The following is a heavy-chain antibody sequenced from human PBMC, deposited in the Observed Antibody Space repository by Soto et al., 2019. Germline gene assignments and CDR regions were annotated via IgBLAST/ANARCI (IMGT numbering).Heavy chain of an antibody. J-gene: IGHJ6*03. CDR3: ERIGTCYYYMDV. V-gene: IGHV3-74*01. CDR2: INSDGSRT. D-gene: IGHD1-1*01. Sequence: EVQLVESGGGLVQPGGSLRLSCAASGFTFSSYWMHWVRQAPGEGLRWVSRINSDGSRTTYAESVKGRITISRDNAKNTVYLQVNSLGADDRAVCYCERIGTCYYYMDVWGKGTTVTVSS. CDR1: GFTFSSYW.